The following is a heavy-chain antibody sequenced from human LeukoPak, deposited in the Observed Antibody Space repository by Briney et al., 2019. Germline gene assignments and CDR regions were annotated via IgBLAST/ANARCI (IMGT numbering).Heavy chain of an antibody. Sequence: ASVTVSCKTSGGTFNNYAINWVRQAPGQGLEWMGGIIPLFRTANYAQNFQGRVTITADESTRTAYMELSSLRSEDTAVYYCARIMEYCSSTSCYYGMDVWGQGTTVTVSS. CDR1: GGTFNNYA. D-gene: IGHD2-2*01. V-gene: IGHV1-69*13. CDR2: IIPLFRTA. CDR3: ARIMEYCSSTSCYYGMDV. J-gene: IGHJ6*02.